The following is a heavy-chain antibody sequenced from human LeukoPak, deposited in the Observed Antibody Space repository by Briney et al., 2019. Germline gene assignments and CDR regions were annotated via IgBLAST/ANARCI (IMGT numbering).Heavy chain of an antibody. CDR3: ARDMRFLEWLSRPIDY. CDR2: ISAYNGNT. Sequence: ASVKVSCKASGYTFTSYGISWVRQAPGQGLEWMGWISAYNGNTIYAQKLHGRVTMTTDTSTSTAYMELRSLRSDDTAVYYCARDMRFLEWLSRPIDYWGQGTLVTVSS. D-gene: IGHD3-3*01. V-gene: IGHV1-18*01. J-gene: IGHJ4*02. CDR1: GYTFTSYG.